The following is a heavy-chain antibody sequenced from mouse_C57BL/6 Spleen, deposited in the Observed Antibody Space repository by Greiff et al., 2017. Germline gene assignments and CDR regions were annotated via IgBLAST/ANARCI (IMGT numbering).Heavy chain of an antibody. Sequence: QVQLKQPGAELVMPGASVKLSCKASGYTFTSYWMHWVKQRPGQGLEWIGEIDPSDSYTNYNQKFKGKSTLTVDKSSSTAYMQLSSLTSEDSAVYYCARRGGTGYFDYWGQGTTLTVSS. CDR2: IDPSDSYT. CDR3: ARRGGTGYFDY. J-gene: IGHJ2*01. V-gene: IGHV1-69*01. CDR1: GYTFTSYW. D-gene: IGHD3-3*01.